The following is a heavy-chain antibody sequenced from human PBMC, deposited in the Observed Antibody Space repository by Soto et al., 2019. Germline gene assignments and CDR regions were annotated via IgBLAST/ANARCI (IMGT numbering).Heavy chain of an antibody. D-gene: IGHD3-10*01. CDR2: INHSGST. Sequence: SETLSLTCAVYGGSFSGYYWSWIRQPPGKGLEWIGEINHSGSTNYNPSLKSRVTISVDTSKNQFSLKLSSVTAADTAVYYCARGWGSMVLLVPRAYYYGMDVWGPGITVNVFS. V-gene: IGHV4-34*01. CDR3: ARGWGSMVLLVPRAYYYGMDV. CDR1: GGSFSGYY. J-gene: IGHJ6*02.